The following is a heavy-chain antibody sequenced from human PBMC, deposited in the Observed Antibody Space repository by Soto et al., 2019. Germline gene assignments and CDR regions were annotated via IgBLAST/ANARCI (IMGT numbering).Heavy chain of an antibody. V-gene: IGHV3-30-3*01. J-gene: IGHJ4*02. D-gene: IGHD3-22*01. CDR1: GFTFSSYA. Sequence: QVQLVESGGGVVQPGRSLRLSCAASGFTFSSYAMHWVRQAPGKGLEWVAVISYDGSNKYYADSVKGRFTISRDNSKNTLYLQMNSLRAEDTVVYYCARDRYYYDSSGYYYGPADYCGQGTLVTVSS. CDR3: ARDRYYYDSSGYYYGPADY. CDR2: ISYDGSNK.